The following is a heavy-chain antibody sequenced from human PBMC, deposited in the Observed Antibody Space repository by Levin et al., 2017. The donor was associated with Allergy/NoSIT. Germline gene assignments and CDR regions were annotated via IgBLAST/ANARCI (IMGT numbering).Heavy chain of an antibody. CDR3: STGRFFDY. V-gene: IGHV3-15*01. CDR1: GFTFSNAW. D-gene: IGHD3-16*01. J-gene: IGHJ4*02. CDR2: VKSKPDGGTI. Sequence: GGSLRLSCAGSGFTFSNAWMNWVRQAPGKGLEWVGRVKSKPDGGTIHYAAPVKGRFTISRDDSQKTVYLQMNSLETEDTAVYYCSTGRFFDYWGQGTLVTVSS.